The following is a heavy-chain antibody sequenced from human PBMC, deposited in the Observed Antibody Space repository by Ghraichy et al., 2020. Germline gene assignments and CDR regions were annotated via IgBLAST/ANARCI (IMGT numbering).Heavy chain of an antibody. D-gene: IGHD6-13*01. CDR2: IWYDGSDK. Sequence: LSLTCAASGFTFSNYGMHWVSQAPGKGLEWVAVIWYDGSDKYYSDSVKGRFTISRDNSRNTLYLQMNSLRADDTAVYYCARGLASSWGYYYYGMDVWGQGTTVTVSS. CDR3: ARGLASSWGYYYYGMDV. V-gene: IGHV3-33*01. J-gene: IGHJ6*02. CDR1: GFTFSNYG.